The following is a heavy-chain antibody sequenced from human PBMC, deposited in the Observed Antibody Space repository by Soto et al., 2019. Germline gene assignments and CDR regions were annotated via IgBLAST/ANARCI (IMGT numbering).Heavy chain of an antibody. D-gene: IGHD6-13*01. CDR1: GGSFSGYY. CDR3: ARGGGRYSSSWYARY. J-gene: IGHJ4*02. Sequence: QVQLQQWGAGLLKPSETLSLTCAVYGGSFSGYYWSWIRQPPGKGLEWIGEINHSGSTNYNPSLKIRVTISVDTSKNQFSLKLSSVTAADTAVYYCARGGGRYSSSWYARYWGQGTLVTVSS. CDR2: INHSGST. V-gene: IGHV4-34*01.